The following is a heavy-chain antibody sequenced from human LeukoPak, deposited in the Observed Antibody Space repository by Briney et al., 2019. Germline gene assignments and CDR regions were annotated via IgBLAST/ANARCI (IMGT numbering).Heavy chain of an antibody. CDR3: ARGLRKLWSTLGY. CDR2: IYYSGST. J-gene: IGHJ4*02. Sequence: PSETLSLTCTVSGDSISSAEYYWSWIRQHPGKGLEWIGYIYYSGSTNYNPSLKSRVTISVDTSKNQFSLKLSSVTAADTAVYYCARGLRKLWSTLGYWGQGTLVTVSS. CDR1: GDSISSAEYY. V-gene: IGHV4-30-4*01. D-gene: IGHD5-18*01.